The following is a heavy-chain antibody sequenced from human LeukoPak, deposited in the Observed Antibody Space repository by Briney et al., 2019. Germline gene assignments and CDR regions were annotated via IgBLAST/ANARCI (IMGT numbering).Heavy chain of an antibody. CDR1: GFTFSSYN. V-gene: IGHV3-30*02. Sequence: GGSLRLSCAASGFTFSSYNMHWVRQAPGKGLEWVAFIRYDGSNKYYADSVKGRFTISRDNAKKSLYLQMNSLRAEDTALYYCAKEYDGSYYKGGYFDYWGQGTLVTVSS. J-gene: IGHJ4*02. D-gene: IGHD3-10*01. CDR3: AKEYDGSYYKGGYFDY. CDR2: IRYDGSNK.